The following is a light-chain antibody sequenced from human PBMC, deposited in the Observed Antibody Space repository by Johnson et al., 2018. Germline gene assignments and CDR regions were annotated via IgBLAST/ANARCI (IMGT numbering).Light chain of an antibody. CDR3: GTWDSSLSAGKG. V-gene: IGLV1-51*02. J-gene: IGLJ1*01. Sequence: QSVLTQPPSVSAAPGQKVTISCSGSSSNIGNNYVSWYQQLPGTAPKLLIYENNKRPSGIPDRFSGSKSGTSATLGITGLQTGDEAGSYCGTWDSSLSAGKGVGTGTKVTVL. CDR1: SSNIGNNY. CDR2: ENN.